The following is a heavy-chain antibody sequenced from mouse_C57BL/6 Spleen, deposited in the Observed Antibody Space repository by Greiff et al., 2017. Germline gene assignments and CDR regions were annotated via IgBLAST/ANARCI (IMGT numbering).Heavy chain of an antibody. V-gene: IGHV1-64*01. CDR2: IHPNSGST. CDR1: GYTFTSYC. J-gene: IGHJ3*01. Sequence: QVQLQQPGAELVTPGASVKLSCTASGYTFTSYCMHWVKQRPGQGLEWIGMIHPNSGSTNYNEKFKSKATLTVDTSSSTAYMQLSSLTSEDSAVYYCARGSTTVVEGFAYWGQGTLVTVSA. CDR3: ARGSTTVVEGFAY. D-gene: IGHD1-1*01.